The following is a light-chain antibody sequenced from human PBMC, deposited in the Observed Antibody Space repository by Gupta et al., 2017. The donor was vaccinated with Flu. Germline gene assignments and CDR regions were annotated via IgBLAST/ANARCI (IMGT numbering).Light chain of an antibody. V-gene: IGKV1-16*02. Sequence: DIEMTQSTPSLYATVGDKVTITGRASQSISTYLAWFQQKPGRAPKSLIYAASRLQSGVPSKFSGSGSGTDFTLTINSLQAEDVAAYYCQQYLYTPRTFGEGTKVE. J-gene: IGKJ4*01. CDR1: QSISTY. CDR3: QQYLYTPRT. CDR2: AAS.